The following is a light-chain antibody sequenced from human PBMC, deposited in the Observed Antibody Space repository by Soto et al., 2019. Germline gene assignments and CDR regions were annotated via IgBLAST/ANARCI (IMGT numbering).Light chain of an antibody. CDR1: QSVSSSS. V-gene: IGKV3-20*01. CDR3: HQYGSSPWT. CDR2: GAS. J-gene: IGKJ1*01. Sequence: EIVLTQSPGTLSLSPGERATLSCRASQSVSSSSLAWYQQKPGQAPRLLIYGASSRATGIPDRLSGSGSGTDFTLTISRLEPEDFAVYYCHQYGSSPWTFGQGTTVEIK.